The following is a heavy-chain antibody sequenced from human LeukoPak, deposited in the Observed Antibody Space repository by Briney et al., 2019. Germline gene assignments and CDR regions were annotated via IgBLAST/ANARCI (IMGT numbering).Heavy chain of an antibody. J-gene: IGHJ4*02. CDR1: GFTFSSYW. D-gene: IGHD3-22*01. CDR3: ARDFRTYYYDSSGPFDY. Sequence: PGGSLRLSCAASGFTFSSYWMSWVRQAPGKGLEWVAIIKQDGSEKYYVDSVKGRFTISRDNAKNSLYLQMNSLRAEDTAVYYCARDFRTYYYDSSGPFDYWGQGTLVTVSS. CDR2: IKQDGSEK. V-gene: IGHV3-7*01.